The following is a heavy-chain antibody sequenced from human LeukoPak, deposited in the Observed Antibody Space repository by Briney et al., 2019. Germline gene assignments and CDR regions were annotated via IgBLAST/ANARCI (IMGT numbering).Heavy chain of an antibody. Sequence: SETLSLTCAVYGGSFSGYYWSWIRQPPGKGLEWIGEINRSGSTSYNPSLKSRVTISVDTSKNQFSLKLSSVTAADTAVYYCARGGTTFNQLNWFDPWGQGTLVTVSS. D-gene: IGHD2/OR15-2a*01. J-gene: IGHJ5*02. V-gene: IGHV4-34*01. CDR3: ARGGTTFNQLNWFDP. CDR1: GGSFSGYY. CDR2: INRSGST.